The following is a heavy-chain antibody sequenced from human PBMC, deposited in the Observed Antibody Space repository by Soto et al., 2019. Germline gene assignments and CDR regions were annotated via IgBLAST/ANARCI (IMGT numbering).Heavy chain of an antibody. J-gene: IGHJ4*02. Sequence: EVQLVESGGGLVKPGGSLRLSCAASGFTFTTYSMNWVRQAPGKGLEWVSSISSGSSYIYYADSVKGRFTISRDNAKNSLYLQMNSLRVEDTALYYCASGAYDHWGQGTLVTVSS. CDR3: ASGAYDH. V-gene: IGHV3-21*01. CDR1: GFTFTTYS. D-gene: IGHD3-22*01. CDR2: ISSGSSYI.